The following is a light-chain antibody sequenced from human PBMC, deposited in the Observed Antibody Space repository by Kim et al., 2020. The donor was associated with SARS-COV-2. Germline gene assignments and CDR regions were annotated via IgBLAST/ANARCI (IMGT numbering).Light chain of an antibody. CDR2: DAS. CDR1: QSVSSY. CDR3: QQRSNWPPN. Sequence: LSPGERATLSGRASQSVSSYLAWYQHKPGQAPSLLIYDASNRATGIPARFSGSGSGTDFTLTISSLEPEDFAVYYCQQRSNWPPNFGQGTRLEIK. J-gene: IGKJ5*01. V-gene: IGKV3-11*01.